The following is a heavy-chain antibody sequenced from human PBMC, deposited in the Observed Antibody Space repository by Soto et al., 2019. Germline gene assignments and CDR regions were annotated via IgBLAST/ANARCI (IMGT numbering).Heavy chain of an antibody. D-gene: IGHD4-17*01. J-gene: IGHJ4*02. V-gene: IGHV3-33*01. CDR1: GFTFSSYG. CDR2: IWYDGSNK. CDR3: GSFLYGDYEVY. Sequence: QVQLVESGGGVVQPGRSLRLSCAASGFTFSSYGMHWVRQAPGKGLEWVAVIWYDGSNKYYADSVKGRFTISRDNSKNSLYLQMNSLRAEDTAVYYCGSFLYGDYEVYWSRRTLVTVSS.